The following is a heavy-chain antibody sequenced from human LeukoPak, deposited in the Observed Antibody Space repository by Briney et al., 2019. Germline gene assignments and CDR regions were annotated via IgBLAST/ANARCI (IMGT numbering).Heavy chain of an antibody. Sequence: GGSLRLSCAASGFTFSDYYMNWIRQAPGKGLEWVSYLSSSGSTIYYADSVKGRFTISRDNAKNSLYLQMNSLRAEDTAVYYCARDPRVQLWSPDAFDIWGQGTMVTVSS. CDR3: ARDPRVQLWSPDAFDI. V-gene: IGHV3-11*04. D-gene: IGHD5-18*01. CDR1: GFTFSDYY. CDR2: LSSSGSTI. J-gene: IGHJ3*02.